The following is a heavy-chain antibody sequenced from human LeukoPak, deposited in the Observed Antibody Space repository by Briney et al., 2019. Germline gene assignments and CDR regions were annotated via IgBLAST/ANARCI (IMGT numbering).Heavy chain of an antibody. CDR1: GYTFTGYY. J-gene: IGHJ4*02. V-gene: IGHV1-2*02. CDR2: INPNSGGT. CDR3: AREHVDTAVATMYYFDY. D-gene: IGHD5-18*01. Sequence: ASVKVSCKASGYTFTGYYMHWVRQAPGQGLEWMGWINPNSGGTNYAQKFQGRVNMTRDTSISTAYMELSRLRSDDTAVYYCAREHVDTAVATMYYFDYWGQGTLVTVSS.